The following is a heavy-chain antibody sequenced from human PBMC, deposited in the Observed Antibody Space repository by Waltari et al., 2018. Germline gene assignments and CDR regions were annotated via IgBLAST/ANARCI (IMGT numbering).Heavy chain of an antibody. V-gene: IGHV1-46*01. J-gene: IGHJ6*02. CDR3: ATDTGALWMDV. Sequence: AQLVQSGAEVKKPGASVKISCKPSEYPFPRSYVPWVRQAPGQGLEWVGISNPSGGSTIYAQRFQGRVTMTRDTSTSTVYMELSSLKSEDTAVYYCATDTGALWMDVWGQGTTVTVSS. CDR1: EYPFPRSY. CDR2: SNPSGGST. D-gene: IGHD2-21*01.